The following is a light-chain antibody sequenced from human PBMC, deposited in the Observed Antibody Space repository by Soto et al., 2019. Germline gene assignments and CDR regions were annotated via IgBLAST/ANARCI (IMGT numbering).Light chain of an antibody. CDR2: GAS. J-gene: IGKJ2*01. Sequence: DIQMTQSPSSLSASVVDRVTITWRASQSISNYLNWYQQKPGKAPNLLIYGASTLQSGVTSRFSSSGSGTDFTLTISSLQPADFATYFCQQSYTTPYTFGHGTQLEI. CDR1: QSISNY. V-gene: IGKV1-39*01. CDR3: QQSYTTPYT.